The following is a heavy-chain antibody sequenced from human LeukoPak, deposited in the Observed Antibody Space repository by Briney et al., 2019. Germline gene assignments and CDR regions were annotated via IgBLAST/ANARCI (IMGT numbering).Heavy chain of an antibody. CDR3: ARQPRYYYYMDV. CDR1: GGSISSFYY. CDR2: IHTSGSN. J-gene: IGHJ6*03. Sequence: SETLSLTCTVSGGSISSFYYWSWIRPPPGRGLEWIGYIHTSGSNNHNPSLKSRVTITVDTSKNQFSLKLSSVTAADTAVYYCARQPRYYYYMDVWGRGTTVTVSS. V-gene: IGHV4-4*09.